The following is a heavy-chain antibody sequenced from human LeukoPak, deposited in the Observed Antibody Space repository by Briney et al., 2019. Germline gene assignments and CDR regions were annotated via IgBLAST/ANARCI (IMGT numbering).Heavy chain of an antibody. CDR2: INHSGST. Sequence: SETLSLTCTVSGGSITSSGYYWSWIRQPPGKGLEWIGEINHSGSTNYNPSLKSRVTISVDTSKNQFSLKLSSVTAADTAVYYCARRSPRKDDYVWGSYRRYAFDIWGQGTMVTVSS. J-gene: IGHJ3*02. V-gene: IGHV4-39*07. CDR3: ARRSPRKDDYVWGSYRRYAFDI. D-gene: IGHD3-16*02. CDR1: GGSITSSGYY.